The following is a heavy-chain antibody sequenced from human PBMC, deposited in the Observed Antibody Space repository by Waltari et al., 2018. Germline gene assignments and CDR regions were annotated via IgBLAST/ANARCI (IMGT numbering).Heavy chain of an antibody. D-gene: IGHD6-13*01. CDR3: ARDLAAYMDV. J-gene: IGHJ6*03. CDR1: GGSISSYY. Sequence: QVQLQESGPGLVKPSETLSLTCTVSGGSISSYYWRWIRQPPGKGLEWIGYIYYSGSTNYNPSLKSRVTISVDTSKNQFSLKLSSVTAADTAVYYCARDLAAYMDVWGKGTTVTVSS. CDR2: IYYSGST. V-gene: IGHV4-59*01.